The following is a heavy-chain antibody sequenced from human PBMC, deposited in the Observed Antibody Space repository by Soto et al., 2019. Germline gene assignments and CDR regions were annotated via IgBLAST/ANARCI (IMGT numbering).Heavy chain of an antibody. CDR1: GFTFSSYA. Sequence: GGSLRLSCAASGFTFSSYAVSWVRQAPGKGPEWISSISGSGSTIYYADSVKGRFTISRDNSKNTLYPQMSSLRAEDTAVYYCAKVFYYYDSSGYYYFDYWGQGTLVTVSS. D-gene: IGHD3-22*01. CDR2: ISGSGSTI. V-gene: IGHV3-23*01. J-gene: IGHJ4*02. CDR3: AKVFYYYDSSGYYYFDY.